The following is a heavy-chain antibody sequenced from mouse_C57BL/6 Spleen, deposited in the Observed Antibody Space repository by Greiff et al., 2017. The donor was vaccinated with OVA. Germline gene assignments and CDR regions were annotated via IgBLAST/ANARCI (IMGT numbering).Heavy chain of an antibody. J-gene: IGHJ3*01. D-gene: IGHD3-1*01. CDR2: ISYDGSN. Sequence: DVKLQESGPGLVKPSQSLSLTCSVTGYSITSGYYWNWIRQFPGNKLEWMGYISYDGSNNYNPSLKNRISITRDTSKNQFFLKLNSVTTEDTATYYCAREGYGGQGTLVTVSA. CDR1: GYSITSGYY. CDR3: AREGY. V-gene: IGHV3-6*01.